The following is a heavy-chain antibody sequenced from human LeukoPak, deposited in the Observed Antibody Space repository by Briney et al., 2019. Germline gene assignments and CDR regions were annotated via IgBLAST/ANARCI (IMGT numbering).Heavy chain of an antibody. CDR1: GGSISSYY. Sequence: PSETLSLTCTVSGGSISSYYWSWIRQPAGKGLEWIGRIYTSGSTNYNPSLKSRVTMSVDTSKNQFSLKLSSVTAADTAVYYCARVGCSSTSCYYMDVWGKGTTVTVSS. V-gene: IGHV4-4*07. CDR3: ARVGCSSTSCYYMDV. D-gene: IGHD2-2*01. CDR2: IYTSGST. J-gene: IGHJ6*03.